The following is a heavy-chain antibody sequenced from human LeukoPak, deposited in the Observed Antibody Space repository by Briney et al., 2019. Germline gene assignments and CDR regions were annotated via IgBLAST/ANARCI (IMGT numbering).Heavy chain of an antibody. CDR1: GDSVSSNSAA. Sequence: SQTLSLTCAISGDSVSSNSAAWNWIRQSPSRGLEWLGRTYYRSKWYNDYAVSVKSRITINPDTSKNQFSLQLNSVTPEDTAVYYCARVVIGNCSGGSCHLFDYWGQGTLVTVSS. J-gene: IGHJ4*02. V-gene: IGHV6-1*01. CDR3: ARVVIGNCSGGSCHLFDY. D-gene: IGHD2-15*01. CDR2: TYYRSKWYN.